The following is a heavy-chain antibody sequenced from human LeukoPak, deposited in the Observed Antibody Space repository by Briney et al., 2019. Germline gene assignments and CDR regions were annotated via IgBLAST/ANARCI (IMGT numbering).Heavy chain of an antibody. J-gene: IGHJ4*02. CDR3: ASHLAVAGTLEDY. CDR2: IIPIFGTA. V-gene: IGHV1-69*13. D-gene: IGHD6-19*01. Sequence: GASVKVSCKASGGTFSSYAISWVRQAPGQGLEWMGGIIPIFGTANYAQKFQGRVTITADESTSTAYMELSSLRSEDTAVYYCASHLAVAGTLEDYWGQGTLVTVSP. CDR1: GGTFSSYA.